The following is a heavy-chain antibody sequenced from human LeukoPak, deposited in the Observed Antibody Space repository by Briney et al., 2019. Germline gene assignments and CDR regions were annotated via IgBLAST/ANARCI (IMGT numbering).Heavy chain of an antibody. CDR3: ARVGGTVRGVTSPYGMDV. J-gene: IGHJ6*02. D-gene: IGHD3-10*01. CDR2: ISSSSSYI. V-gene: IGHV3-21*01. Sequence: GGSLRLSCAASGFTFSSYSMNRVRQAPGKGLEWVSSISSSSSYIYYADSVKGRFTISRDNAKNSLYLQMNSLRAEDTAVYYCARVGGTVRGVTSPYGMDVWGQGTTVTVSS. CDR1: GFTFSSYS.